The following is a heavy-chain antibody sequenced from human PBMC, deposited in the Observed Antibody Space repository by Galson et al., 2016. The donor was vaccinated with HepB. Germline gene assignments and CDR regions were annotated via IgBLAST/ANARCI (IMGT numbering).Heavy chain of an antibody. V-gene: IGHV5-51*01. J-gene: IGHJ6*02. Sequence: QSGAEVKKPGESLKISCKTSGFSFATHWIAWVRQMPGKGLEWMGIIYAGDSETRYSPPFQAQVTISVDKSTAVAYLQWNSLKASESAMYYCSRQRPNYGMDVWGQGTTVTVSS. CDR1: GFSFATHW. CDR3: SRQRPNYGMDV. CDR2: IYAGDSET. D-gene: IGHD1-1*01.